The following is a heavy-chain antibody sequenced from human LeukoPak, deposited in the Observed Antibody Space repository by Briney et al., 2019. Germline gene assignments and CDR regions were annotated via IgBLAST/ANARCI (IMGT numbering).Heavy chain of an antibody. D-gene: IGHD3-22*01. V-gene: IGHV3-23*01. CDR2: ISDSGGST. Sequence: GGSLRLSCAASGFTFSSYAMSWVRQAPGKGLEWVAAISDSGGSTYYADSVKGRFTISRDNSKNTLYLQMNSLRAEDTAVYYCARTKVSGYYLEFWCWGHGAMVT. J-gene: IGHJ4*01. CDR3: ARTKVSGYYLEFWC. CDR1: GFTFSSYA.